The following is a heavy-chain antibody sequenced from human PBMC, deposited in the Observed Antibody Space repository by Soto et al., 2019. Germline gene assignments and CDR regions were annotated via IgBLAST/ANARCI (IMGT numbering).Heavy chain of an antibody. D-gene: IGHD3-22*01. Sequence: PGGSLRLSCAASGFTFSNAWMNWVRQAPGKGLEWVGRIKSKTDGGTTDYAAPVKGRFTISRDDSKNTLYLQMNSLKTEDTAVYYCTTHLAHYYDSSGLYYYYYYGMDVWGQGTTVTVSS. J-gene: IGHJ6*02. CDR3: TTHLAHYYDSSGLYYYYYYGMDV. CDR1: GFTFSNAW. CDR2: IKSKTDGGTT. V-gene: IGHV3-15*07.